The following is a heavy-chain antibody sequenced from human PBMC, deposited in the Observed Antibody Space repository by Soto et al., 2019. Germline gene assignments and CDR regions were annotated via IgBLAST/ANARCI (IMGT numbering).Heavy chain of an antibody. Sequence: GGSLRLSCAASGFTFSSYVMHWVRQAPGKGLEWVALISKDGSNKYYVDSVKGRFTISRDNSQNTVYLQMNSLRAEDTAVYYCAKETETGTEFGPWGQGTLVTVSS. CDR1: GFTFSSYV. CDR3: AKETETGTEFGP. J-gene: IGHJ5*02. CDR2: ISKDGSNK. D-gene: IGHD1-1*01. V-gene: IGHV3-30*18.